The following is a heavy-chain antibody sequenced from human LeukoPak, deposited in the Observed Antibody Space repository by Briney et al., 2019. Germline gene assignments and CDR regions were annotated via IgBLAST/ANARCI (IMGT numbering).Heavy chain of an antibody. D-gene: IGHD2-15*01. Sequence: ASVKVSCKASGYTFTSYGISWVRQAPGQGLEWMGWISAYSGNTNYAQKLQGRVTMTTDTSTSTAYMELRSLRSDDTAVYYCARGLYCSGGSCYGEEAFDIWGQGTMVTVPS. V-gene: IGHV1-18*01. CDR3: ARGLYCSGGSCYGEEAFDI. CDR1: GYTFTSYG. J-gene: IGHJ3*02. CDR2: ISAYSGNT.